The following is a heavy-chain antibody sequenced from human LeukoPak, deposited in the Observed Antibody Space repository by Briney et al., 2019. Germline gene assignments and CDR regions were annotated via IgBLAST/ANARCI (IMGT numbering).Heavy chain of an antibody. CDR2: ISGSGGST. CDR1: GFTFSSYA. J-gene: IGHJ4*02. CDR3: ANNYYGDYRIDY. Sequence: GGSLRLSCAASGFTFSSYAMSWVRQAPGKGLEWVSAISGSGGSTYYADSVKGRFTISRDNSKSTLYLQMNSLRAEDTAVYYCANNYYGDYRIDYWGQGTLVTVSS. V-gene: IGHV3-23*01. D-gene: IGHD4-17*01.